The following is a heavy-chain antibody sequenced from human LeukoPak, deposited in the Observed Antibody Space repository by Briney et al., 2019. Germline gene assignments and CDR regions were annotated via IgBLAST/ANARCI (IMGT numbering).Heavy chain of an antibody. D-gene: IGHD6-19*01. CDR2: ISGGGVHT. Sequence: PGGSLRLSCTASGFTFNNYAMNWVRQAPGKGLEWVSGISGGGVHTHYADSVRGRFTISRDNSKNTVYLQMNSLRAEDTAVYFCAKDGGGWYTSGWYYFDYWGQGTLVTVSP. CDR3: AKDGGGWYTSGWYYFDY. J-gene: IGHJ4*02. V-gene: IGHV3-23*01. CDR1: GFTFNNYA.